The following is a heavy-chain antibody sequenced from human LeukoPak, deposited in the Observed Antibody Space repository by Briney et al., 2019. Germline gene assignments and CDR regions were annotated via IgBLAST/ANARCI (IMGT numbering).Heavy chain of an antibody. J-gene: IGHJ1*01. CDR2: INTNTGNP. CDR3: ARESGRGQLEH. Sequence: ASVKVSCKASGYTFPSYTMNWVRQVPGQGLEWMGWINTNTGNPTYAQDFTGRFVFSLDTSVSTAYLQISSLKAEDTAVYYCARESGRGQLEHWGQGTLVTVSS. V-gene: IGHV7-4-1*02. CDR1: GYTFPSYT. D-gene: IGHD1-26*01.